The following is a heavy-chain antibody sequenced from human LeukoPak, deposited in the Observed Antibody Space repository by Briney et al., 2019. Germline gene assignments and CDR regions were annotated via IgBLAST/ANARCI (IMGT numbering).Heavy chain of an antibody. CDR2: ISGSGGTT. Sequence: GGSLRLSCAASGFTFSSYGMSWVRQAPGKGLEWVSAISGSGGTTYYADSVKGRFTISRDNSKNTLHLQMNSLRAEDTAAYYCAKIFGTTKVFSVDYWGQGTLVTVSS. V-gene: IGHV3-23*01. D-gene: IGHD3-3*01. CDR3: AKIFGTTKVFSVDY. CDR1: GFTFSSYG. J-gene: IGHJ4*02.